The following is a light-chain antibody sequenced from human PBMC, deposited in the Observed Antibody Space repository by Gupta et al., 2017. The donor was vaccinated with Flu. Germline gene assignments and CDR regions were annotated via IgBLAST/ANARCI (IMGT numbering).Light chain of an antibody. CDR2: GVY. V-gene: IGLV2-11*01. CDR1: SSDVGGHKY. CDR3: CSYAGSDTHV. Sequence: TSSDVGGHKYGSWYQQHPGKAPKVIIYGVYKRPSGVRDGFSGSKSGNTASLTISGLQAEDEADYYCCSYAGSDTHVFGTGTKVTVL. J-gene: IGLJ1*01.